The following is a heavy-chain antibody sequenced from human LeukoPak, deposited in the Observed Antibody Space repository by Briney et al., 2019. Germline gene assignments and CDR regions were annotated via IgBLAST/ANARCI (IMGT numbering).Heavy chain of an antibody. CDR1: GGSIISSNW. CDR3: ATAGSSSWYKYFQH. Sequence: SGTLSLTCGVSGGSIISSNWWTWVRQPPGMGLEWIGEVYHSGSTYYNPSLKSRVTISVDKSKNQFSLRLSSVTAADTAVYYCATAGSSSWYKYFQHWGQGTLVTVSS. J-gene: IGHJ1*01. D-gene: IGHD6-13*01. CDR2: VYHSGST. V-gene: IGHV4-4*02.